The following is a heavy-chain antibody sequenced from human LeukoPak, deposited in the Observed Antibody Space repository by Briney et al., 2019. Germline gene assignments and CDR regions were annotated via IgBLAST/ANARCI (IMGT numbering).Heavy chain of an antibody. J-gene: IGHJ4*02. CDR3: ARDLELWLRGSFDY. V-gene: IGHV3-23*01. D-gene: IGHD5-18*01. CDR1: GFTFSSYA. CDR2: ISGSGGST. Sequence: GGSLRLSCAASGFTFSSYAMSWVRQAPGKGLEWVSAISGSGGSTYYADSVKGRFTISRDNSKNTLYLQMNSLRAEDTAVYYCARDLELWLRGSFDYWGQGTLVTVSS.